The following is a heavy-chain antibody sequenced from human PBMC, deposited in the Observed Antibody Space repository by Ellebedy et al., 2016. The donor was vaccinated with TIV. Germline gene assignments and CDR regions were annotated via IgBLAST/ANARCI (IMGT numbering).Heavy chain of an antibody. V-gene: IGHV1-2*02. CDR1: GYTFTGYY. CDR3: ARDRSGRLRTNWFDP. D-gene: IGHD1-1*01. Sequence: AASVKVSCKASGYTFTGYYMHWVRQAPGQGLEWMGWINPNSGGTNYAQKFQGRVTMTRDTFISTAYMELSRLRSDDTAVYYCARDRSGRLRTNWFDPWGQGTLVTVSS. J-gene: IGHJ5*02. CDR2: INPNSGGT.